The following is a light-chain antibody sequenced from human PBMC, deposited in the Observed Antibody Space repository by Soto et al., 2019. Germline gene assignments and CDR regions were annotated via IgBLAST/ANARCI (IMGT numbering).Light chain of an antibody. CDR2: LNSDGSH. J-gene: IGLJ3*02. Sequence: QLVLTQSPSASASLGASVKLTCTLSSGHSSYAIAWHQQQPEKGPRYLMKLNSDGSHSKGDGISDRFSGSSSGAERYLTIPRLQSEDEADYYCQTWGTGIQVFGGGTKLTVL. V-gene: IGLV4-69*01. CDR1: SGHSSYA. CDR3: QTWGTGIQV.